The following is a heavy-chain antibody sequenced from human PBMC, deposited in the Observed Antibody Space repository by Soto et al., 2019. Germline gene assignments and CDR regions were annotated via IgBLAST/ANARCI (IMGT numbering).Heavy chain of an antibody. J-gene: IGHJ4*02. CDR1: GGSINTFY. D-gene: IGHD5-12*01. V-gene: IGHV4-4*07. Sequence: QVRLQESGPGLLKPSETLSLTCTVSGGSINTFYWSWVRQPAGKGLEWIGRIFSSGRTSFNPSLESRVAMSVDTSKNHFSLHLSSVTAADMAVYYCAREGSYSAYNFAHGIQLWSFDFWGQGALVTVSS. CDR2: IFSSGRT. CDR3: AREGSYSAYNFAHGIQLWSFDF.